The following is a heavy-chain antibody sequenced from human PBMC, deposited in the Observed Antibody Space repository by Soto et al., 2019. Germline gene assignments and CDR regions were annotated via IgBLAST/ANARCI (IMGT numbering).Heavy chain of an antibody. Sequence: GESLKISCAASGFTFSNYAMSWVRQAPGKGLEWVSAIWNSGDSAFYADSVKGHFTISRDNSKNTLYLQMNSLRAEDTAIYYCAKPPYSSTWPYFDYWGQGTLVTVSS. CDR3: AKPPYSSTWPYFDY. J-gene: IGHJ4*02. CDR2: IWNSGDSA. D-gene: IGHD6-13*01. V-gene: IGHV3-23*01. CDR1: GFTFSNYA.